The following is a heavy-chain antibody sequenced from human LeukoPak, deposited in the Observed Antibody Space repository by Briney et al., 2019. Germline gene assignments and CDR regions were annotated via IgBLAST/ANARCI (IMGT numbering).Heavy chain of an antibody. J-gene: IGHJ4*02. CDR3: AKDLWTVRDWHGCFHY. CDR2: ISGGGGST. CDR1: GFTFSSYV. V-gene: IGHV3-23*01. D-gene: IGHD2-21*02. Sequence: GGSLRLSCAASGFTFSSYVMNWVRQAPGKGLEWVSVISGGGGSTYYADSVKGRFTISRDNAKNTLFLQVNSLRVEDTAVYYCAKDLWTVRDWHGCFHYWGQGTLVTVSS.